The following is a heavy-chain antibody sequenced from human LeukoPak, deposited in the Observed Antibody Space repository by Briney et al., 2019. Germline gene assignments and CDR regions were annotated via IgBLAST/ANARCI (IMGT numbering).Heavy chain of an antibody. CDR1: GFTFSSYW. Sequence: GSLRLSCAASGFTFSSYWMTWVRQAPGKGLEWVSAISGSGGSTYYADSVKGRFTISRDNSKNTLYLQMNSLRAEDTAVYYCAKDAVCGSYCWGPDYWGQGTLVTVSS. V-gene: IGHV3-23*01. CDR2: ISGSGGST. J-gene: IGHJ4*02. CDR3: AKDAVCGSYCWGPDY. D-gene: IGHD1-26*01.